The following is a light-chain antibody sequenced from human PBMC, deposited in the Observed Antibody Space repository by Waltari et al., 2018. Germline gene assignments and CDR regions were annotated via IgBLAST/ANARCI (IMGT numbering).Light chain of an antibody. V-gene: IGLV3-1*01. J-gene: IGLJ2*01. CDR3: QTWDSRTVV. Sequence: SYDLTQPPSVSVTPGHTASITCSGDTLGDRYVSWYQQKPGQSPLLVIYQDIKRPSGIPKRFSGSNSGNTATLTISGTQAMDEADYYCQTWDSRTVVFGGGTKLTVL. CDR1: TLGDRY. CDR2: QDI.